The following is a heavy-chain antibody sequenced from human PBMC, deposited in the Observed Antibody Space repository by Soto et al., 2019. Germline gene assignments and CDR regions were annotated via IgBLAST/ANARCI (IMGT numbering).Heavy chain of an antibody. CDR1: GDSVSSNSAA. Sequence: TLSLTCGISGDSVSSNSAAWNWIRQSPSRGLEWLSSTYYRSKWYNDYAVSVTSRITINSDTSKNQFSLQLNSVTPEDTAVYYCARDPGYDFWSGYYSRVDYYGMDVWGQGTTVTVSS. CDR3: ARDPGYDFWSGYYSRVDYYGMDV. CDR2: TYYRSKWYN. D-gene: IGHD3-3*01. V-gene: IGHV6-1*01. J-gene: IGHJ6*02.